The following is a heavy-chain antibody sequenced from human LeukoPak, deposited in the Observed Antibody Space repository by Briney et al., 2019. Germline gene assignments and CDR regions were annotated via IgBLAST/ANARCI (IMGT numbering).Heavy chain of an antibody. D-gene: IGHD3-22*01. CDR1: GFTLSTYS. J-gene: IGHJ6*02. Sequence: GGSLRLSCAASGFTLSTYSMHWVRQAPGKGLEYVSADSGNGDSTNYAKSVEGRFTISRDNSKNTLYLQMASLRPEDMAVYYCARQYYYESSGPFSYYYGMDVWGQGTTVTVSS. CDR2: DSGNGDST. V-gene: IGHV3-64*01. CDR3: ARQYYYESSGPFSYYYGMDV.